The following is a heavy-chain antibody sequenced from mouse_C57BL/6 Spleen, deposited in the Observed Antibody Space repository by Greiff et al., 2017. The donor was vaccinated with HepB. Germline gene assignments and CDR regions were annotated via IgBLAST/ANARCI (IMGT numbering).Heavy chain of an antibody. J-gene: IGHJ2*01. V-gene: IGHV1-72*01. D-gene: IGHD2-5*01. CDR2: IDPNSVGT. CDR1: GYTFTSYW. Sequence: QVQLPQPGAELVKPGASVKLSCKASGYTFTSYWMHWVQQRPGRRLEWIGRIDPNSVGTKYSEKFKSKATLPVDKPSSTAYMQRSSLTSEDSAVYYCATYSNYVFDYWGQGTTLTVSS. CDR3: ATYSNYVFDY.